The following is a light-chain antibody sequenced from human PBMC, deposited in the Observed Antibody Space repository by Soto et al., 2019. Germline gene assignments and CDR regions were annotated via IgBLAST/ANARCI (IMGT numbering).Light chain of an antibody. Sequence: EIVMTQSPDTLSLSPGETATLSCRASQTVSVSLAWLQHKPGQSPRLLIYGASSRATGVPGRFSGRGSGTAFTLTISSLQPEDFAVYYCQQYDDWPPSFTFGQGTKLEI. CDR2: GAS. J-gene: IGKJ2*01. CDR3: QQYDDWPPSFT. CDR1: QTVSVS. V-gene: IGKV3-15*01.